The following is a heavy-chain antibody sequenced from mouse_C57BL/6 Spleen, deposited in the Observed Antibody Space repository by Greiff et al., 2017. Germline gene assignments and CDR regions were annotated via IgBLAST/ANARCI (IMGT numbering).Heavy chain of an antibody. CDR3: ARDDYDGSSGYAMDY. CDR1: GYTFTSYW. V-gene: IGHV1-64*01. CDR2: IHPNSGST. Sequence: QVQLQQPGAELVKPGASVKLSCKASGYTFTSYWMHWVKQRPGQGLEWIGMIHPNSGSTNYNEKFKSKATLTVDKSSSTAYMQLSSLTSEDSAVYYCARDDYDGSSGYAMDYWGQGTSVTVSS. D-gene: IGHD1-1*01. J-gene: IGHJ4*01.